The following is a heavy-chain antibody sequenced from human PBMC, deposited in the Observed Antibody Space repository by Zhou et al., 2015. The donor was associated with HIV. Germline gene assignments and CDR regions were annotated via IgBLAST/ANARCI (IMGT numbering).Heavy chain of an antibody. CDR3: ARDMDIVGVTANYYYGMDV. Sequence: EVQLVESGGGLIHPGGSMGLSCVGSGFTLSNYGMNWVRQAPGKGLEWVSSISSSSSYIYYADSVKGRFTISRDNAKNSLYLQMNSLRAEDTAVYYCARDMDIVGVTANYYYGMDVWGQGTTVTVSS. CDR2: ISSSSSYI. D-gene: IGHD2-21*02. J-gene: IGHJ6*02. CDR1: GFTLSNYG. V-gene: IGHV3-21*02.